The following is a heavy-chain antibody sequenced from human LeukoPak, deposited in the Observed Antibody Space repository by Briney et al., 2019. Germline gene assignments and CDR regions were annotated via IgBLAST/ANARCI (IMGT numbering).Heavy chain of an antibody. D-gene: IGHD6-13*01. Sequence: ASVKVSCKASGYTFTSYGICWVRQAPGQGLEWMGWISAYNGNTNYAQKLQGRVTMTTDTSTSTAYMELSSLRSEDTAVYYCARDPTYSSSWYIYYYGMDVWGQGTTVTVSS. J-gene: IGHJ6*02. CDR1: GYTFTSYG. V-gene: IGHV1-18*01. CDR3: ARDPTYSSSWYIYYYGMDV. CDR2: ISAYNGNT.